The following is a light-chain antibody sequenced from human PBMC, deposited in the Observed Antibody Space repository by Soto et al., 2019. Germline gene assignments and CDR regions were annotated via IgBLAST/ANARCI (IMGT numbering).Light chain of an antibody. Sequence: ILMTQSPATLSVSPGERATLSCRASQSVSNNLAWYQQKRGQAPRLLIYDASTRATGIPARFSGSGSGTEFTLTISGLQSEDFAVYYCQQYNNWPPWTFGQGTKVEIK. CDR2: DAS. V-gene: IGKV3-15*01. CDR1: QSVSNN. J-gene: IGKJ1*01. CDR3: QQYNNWPPWT.